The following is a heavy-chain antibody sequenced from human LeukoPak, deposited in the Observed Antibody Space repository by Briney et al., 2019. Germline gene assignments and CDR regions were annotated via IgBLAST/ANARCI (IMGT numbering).Heavy chain of an antibody. Sequence: PGGSLRLSCAASGFTFSSYSMNWVRQAPGKGLEWVSAISGSGGSTYYADSVKGRFTISRDNSKNTLYLQMNSLRAEDTAVYYCAKDYQPRSGSYGGDFDYWGQGTLVTVSS. CDR1: GFTFSSYS. CDR2: ISGSGGST. D-gene: IGHD3-10*01. CDR3: AKDYQPRSGSYGGDFDY. V-gene: IGHV3-23*01. J-gene: IGHJ4*02.